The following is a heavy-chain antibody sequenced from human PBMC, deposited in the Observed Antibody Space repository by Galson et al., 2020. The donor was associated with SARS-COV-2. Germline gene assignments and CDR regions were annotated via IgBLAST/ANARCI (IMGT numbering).Heavy chain of an antibody. CDR1: GFSLSTSGMC. CDR3: ARSRITMMVGEDWYFDL. Sequence: SGATLVKPTHTLTLTCTFSGFSLSTSGMCVSWIRQPPGKALEWLALIDWDDDKYYSTSLKTRLTISKDTSKNQVVLTMTNMDPVDSATYYCARSRITMMVGEDWYFDLWGRGTLVTVSS. J-gene: IGHJ2*01. V-gene: IGHV2-70*01. D-gene: IGHD3-22*01. CDR2: IDWDDDK.